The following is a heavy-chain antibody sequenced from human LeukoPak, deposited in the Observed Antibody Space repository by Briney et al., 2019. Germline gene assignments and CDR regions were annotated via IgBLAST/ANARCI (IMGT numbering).Heavy chain of an antibody. J-gene: IGHJ4*02. D-gene: IGHD5-12*01. V-gene: IGHV1-69*05. CDR2: IIPIFGTA. CDR3: ARGPLGRRGYSGYVTFDY. CDR1: GGTLSSYA. Sequence: SVKVSCKASGGTLSSYAISWVRQAPGQGREWMGRIIPIFGTANYAQKFQGRVTITTDESTSTAYMELSSLRSEDTAVYYCARGPLGRRGYSGYVTFDYWGQGTLVTVSS.